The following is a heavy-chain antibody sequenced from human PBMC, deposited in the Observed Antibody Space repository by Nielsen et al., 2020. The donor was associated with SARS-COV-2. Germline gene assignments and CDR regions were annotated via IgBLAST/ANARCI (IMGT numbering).Heavy chain of an antibody. J-gene: IGHJ4*02. CDR2: ISTRSMSI. V-gene: IGHV3-48*01. D-gene: IGHD6-19*01. CDR1: GFTFSSYG. CDR3: ARARSTGWFYRDYLDY. Sequence: GESLKISCAASGFTFSSYGMHWVRQAPGKGLEWVSYISTRSMSIYYADSVKGRFTVSRDNDENSLHLQMNSLRVGDTAVYFCARARSTGWFYRDYLDYWGQGSQVTVSS.